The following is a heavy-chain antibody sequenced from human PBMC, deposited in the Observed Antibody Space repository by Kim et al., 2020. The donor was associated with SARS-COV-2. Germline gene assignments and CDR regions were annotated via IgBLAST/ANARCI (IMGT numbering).Heavy chain of an antibody. V-gene: IGHV1-46*01. CDR3: ARTPSGSSSNDAFDI. Sequence: AQKSRGRVTRTRDTSTSTVYTELSSLRAEDTAVYYCARTPSGSSSNDAFDIWGQGTLVTVSS. D-gene: IGHD6-6*01. J-gene: IGHJ3*02.